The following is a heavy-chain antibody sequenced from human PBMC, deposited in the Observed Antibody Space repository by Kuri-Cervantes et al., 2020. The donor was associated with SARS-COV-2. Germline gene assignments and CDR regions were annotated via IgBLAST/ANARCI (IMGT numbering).Heavy chain of an antibody. V-gene: IGHV4-34*01. CDR1: GFTVSSNY. CDR2: INHSGSA. Sequence: ESLKISCAASGFTVSSNYMSWVRQAPGKGLEWIGEINHSGSANYSPSLKSRVTISVDTSKNQFSLRLSSVTAADTGVYYCARASTTIYGVLIALFSSNAFGIWGQGTMVTVSS. CDR3: ARASTTIYGVLIALFSSNAFGI. J-gene: IGHJ3*02. D-gene: IGHD3-3*01.